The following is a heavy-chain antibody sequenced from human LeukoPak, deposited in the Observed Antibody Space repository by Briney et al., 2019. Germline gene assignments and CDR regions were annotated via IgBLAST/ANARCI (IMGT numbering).Heavy chain of an antibody. Sequence: PGRSLRLSCAASGFTFSSYGMHWVRQAPGKGLEWVAVIWYDGSNKYYADSMKGRFTISRDNSKNTLYLQMNSLRAEDTAVYYCARDTGIAVAGTVDYWGQGTLVTVSS. CDR1: GFTFSSYG. CDR3: ARDTGIAVAGTVDY. D-gene: IGHD6-19*01. CDR2: IWYDGSNK. J-gene: IGHJ4*02. V-gene: IGHV3-33*01.